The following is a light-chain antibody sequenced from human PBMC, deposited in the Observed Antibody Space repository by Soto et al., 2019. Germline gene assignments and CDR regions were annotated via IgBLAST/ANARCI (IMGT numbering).Light chain of an antibody. V-gene: IGLV1-51*01. Sequence: QAVVTQPPSVSGTPGQRVSISCSGSTSNIGINTVNWYQQLPGTAPKVLIYDNNKRPSGIPDRFSGSKSATSATLDITGLQTGDEADYYCGSWDRSLRGWVFGGGTKLTVL. CDR1: TSNIGINT. CDR3: GSWDRSLRGWV. CDR2: DNN. J-gene: IGLJ3*02.